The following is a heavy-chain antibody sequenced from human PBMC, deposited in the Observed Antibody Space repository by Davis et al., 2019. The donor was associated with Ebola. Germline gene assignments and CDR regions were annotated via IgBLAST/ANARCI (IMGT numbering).Heavy chain of an antibody. Sequence: SETLSLTCAVSGGSISSSNCWSWVRQPPGKGLEWIGEIYHSGSTNYNPSLKSRVTISVDKSKNQFSLKLSSVTAADTAVYYCARGRYYYDSSGYWTYWGQGTLVTVSS. CDR1: GGSISSSNC. D-gene: IGHD3-22*01. V-gene: IGHV4-4*02. J-gene: IGHJ4*02. CDR3: ARGRYYYDSSGYWTY. CDR2: IYHSGST.